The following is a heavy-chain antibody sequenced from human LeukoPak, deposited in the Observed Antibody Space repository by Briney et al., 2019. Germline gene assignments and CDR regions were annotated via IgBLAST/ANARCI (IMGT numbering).Heavy chain of an antibody. CDR1: GFTLRSHD. D-gene: IGHD3/OR15-3a*01. CDR2: ISGSGGST. Sequence: GGSLRLSCAASGFTLRSHDMSWVRQAPGKGLEWVSGISGSGGSTFYADSVKGRLTISRDNSKNTLYLKMNGLRVEDTAVYYCVREGPRGLAFDIWGQGAMVTVSS. V-gene: IGHV3-23*01. CDR3: VREGPRGLAFDI. J-gene: IGHJ3*02.